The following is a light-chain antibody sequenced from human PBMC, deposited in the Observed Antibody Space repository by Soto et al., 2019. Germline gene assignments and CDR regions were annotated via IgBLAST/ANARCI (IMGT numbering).Light chain of an antibody. CDR2: DVS. J-gene: IGLJ1*01. Sequence: QPASVSGSPGQSITISCTGTSSDVGGYNYVSWYQQHPGKAPKLMIYDVSNRPSGVSNRFSGSKSGNTASLTISGLQAEDEADYNCSSYTSSSTFYVFGTGTKVTVL. CDR1: SSDVGGYNY. CDR3: SSYTSSSTFYV. V-gene: IGLV2-14*01.